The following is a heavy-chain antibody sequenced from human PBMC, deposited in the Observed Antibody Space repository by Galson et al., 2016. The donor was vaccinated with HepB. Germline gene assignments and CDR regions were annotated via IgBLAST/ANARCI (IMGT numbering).Heavy chain of an antibody. V-gene: IGHV3-66*01. CDR1: GFTVNNNY. CDR3: ATHPEHPHGSS. CDR2: MYSGGVT. J-gene: IGHJ4*02. D-gene: IGHD1/OR15-1a*01. Sequence: SLRLSCAVSGFTVNNNYMSWVRQAPGKGLEGVSAMYSGGVTNYGDSVKGRATISRDNSKNILYLQLNSLRVEDTGVYYCATHPEHPHGSSGGQGTLVTVSS.